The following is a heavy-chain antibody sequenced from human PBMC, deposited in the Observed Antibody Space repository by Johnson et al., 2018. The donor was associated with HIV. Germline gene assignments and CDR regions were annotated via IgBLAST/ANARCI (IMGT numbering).Heavy chain of an antibody. V-gene: IGHV3-53*01. Sequence: VQLVESGGGLIQPGGSLRLSCAVSGFTVSSNYMSWVRQSPGKGLEWVSVIYSGDGTYYADSVKGRFTISRDNSKNTLYLQMNSLRVEDTAVYFCARDMRPTSGYYYQDAFDIWGQGTMVT. CDR2: IYSGDGT. J-gene: IGHJ3*02. CDR3: ARDMRPTSGYYYQDAFDI. CDR1: GFTVSSNY. D-gene: IGHD3-22*01.